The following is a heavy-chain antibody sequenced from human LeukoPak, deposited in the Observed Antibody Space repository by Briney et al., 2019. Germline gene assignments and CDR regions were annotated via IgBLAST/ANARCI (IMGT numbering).Heavy chain of an antibody. CDR3: AKLAASETGEGS. V-gene: IGHV1-46*01. CDR1: GYTFTSYY. Sequence: ASVKVSCTTSGYTFTSYYIHWVRQAPGQGLEWMGLINPSGGSTSYAQKFQGRVTMTRDTSTSTVYMELSSLRSEDTAIYYCAKLAASETGEGSWGQGTLVTVSS. D-gene: IGHD6-13*01. CDR2: INPSGGST. J-gene: IGHJ5*02.